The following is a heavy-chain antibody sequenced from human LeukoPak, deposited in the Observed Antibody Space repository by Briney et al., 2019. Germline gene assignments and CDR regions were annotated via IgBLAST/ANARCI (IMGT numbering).Heavy chain of an antibody. V-gene: IGHV3-30*18. CDR2: ISYDGSNK. CDR3: AKDGGAVAGMDV. J-gene: IGHJ6*04. CDR1: GFTFSSYG. Sequence: GGSLRLSCAASGFTFSSYGMHWVRQAPGKGLEWVAVISYDGSNKYYADSVKGRFTISRDNSKNTLYLQMNSLRAEDTAVYYCAKDGGAVAGMDVWGKGTTVTVSS. D-gene: IGHD6-19*01.